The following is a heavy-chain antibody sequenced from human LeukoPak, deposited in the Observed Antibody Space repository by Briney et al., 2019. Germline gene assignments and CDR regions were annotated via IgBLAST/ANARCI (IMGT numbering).Heavy chain of an antibody. D-gene: IGHD3-22*01. CDR2: IYYSGST. CDR1: GGSISSSSYY. Sequence: SETLSLTCTVSGGSISSSSYYWGWIRQPPGKGLEWIGSIYYSGSTYYNPSLKSRVTISVDTSKNQFSLKLSSVTAADTAVYYCARGEPYYYDSSGPRRAFDIWGQGTMVTVSS. CDR3: ARGEPYYYDSSGPRRAFDI. V-gene: IGHV4-39*07. J-gene: IGHJ3*02.